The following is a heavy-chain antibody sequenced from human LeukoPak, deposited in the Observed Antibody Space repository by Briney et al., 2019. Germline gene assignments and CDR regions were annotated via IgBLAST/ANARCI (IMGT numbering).Heavy chain of an antibody. Sequence: GGSLRLSCAASGFSVSSNYLAWVRQAPGKGLEWVSVFYSGGLTYYADSVEGRVTVSRDTSKNTLYLQLNYLRAEDTAVYYCARARHEGAYYFDYWGQGALVTVSS. V-gene: IGHV3-53*01. D-gene: IGHD1-26*01. CDR3: ARARHEGAYYFDY. J-gene: IGHJ4*02. CDR1: GFSVSSNY. CDR2: FYSGGLT.